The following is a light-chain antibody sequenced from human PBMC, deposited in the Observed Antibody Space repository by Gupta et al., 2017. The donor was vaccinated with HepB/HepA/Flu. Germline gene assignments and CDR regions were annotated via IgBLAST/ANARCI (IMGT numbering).Light chain of an antibody. Sequence: VLTQPPSASGTPGQSVTIACSGGSSNIGSNYVYWYQQLPGTAPKLLIYRDNQRPSGVPDRFSGSKSGTSASLAISGLRSGDEADYYCAAWDDSLGGWVFGGGTKLTVL. V-gene: IGLV1-47*01. CDR2: RDN. J-gene: IGLJ3*02. CDR1: SSNIGSNY. CDR3: AAWDDSLGGWV.